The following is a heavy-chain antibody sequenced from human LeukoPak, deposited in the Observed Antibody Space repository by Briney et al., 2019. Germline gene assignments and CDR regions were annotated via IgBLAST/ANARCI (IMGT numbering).Heavy chain of an antibody. CDR3: ARGFDSRFFNY. D-gene: IGHD3-22*01. Sequence: GGSLRLSCAASGFTFSSYWMTWVRQAPGKGLGWVANIKQDGSEKYYVDSVKGRFTISRDNAKNSLYLQMNSLRAEDTAVYYCARGFDSRFFNYWGQGTLVTVSS. J-gene: IGHJ4*02. CDR2: IKQDGSEK. V-gene: IGHV3-7*01. CDR1: GFTFSSYW.